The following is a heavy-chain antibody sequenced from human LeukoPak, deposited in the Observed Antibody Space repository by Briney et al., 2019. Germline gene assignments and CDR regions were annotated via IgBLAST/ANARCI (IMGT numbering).Heavy chain of an antibody. D-gene: IGHD1/OR15-1a*01. Sequence: GGSLRLSCAASGFTFSTFAMRWVRQAPGKGLEWVAVISYHGSNEYYADSVKGRFTISRDNSKNTLYLQMNSLRVEDTAVYYCARVNSNNFDYWGQGTLVTVSS. CDR3: ARVNSNNFDY. CDR1: GFTFSTFA. J-gene: IGHJ4*02. CDR2: ISYHGSNE. V-gene: IGHV3-30-3*01.